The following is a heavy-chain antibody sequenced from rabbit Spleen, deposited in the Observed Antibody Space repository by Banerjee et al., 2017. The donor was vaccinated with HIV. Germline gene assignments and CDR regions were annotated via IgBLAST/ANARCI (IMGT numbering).Heavy chain of an antibody. V-gene: IGHV1S45*01. CDR1: GFSFSDKVV. J-gene: IGHJ4*01. D-gene: IGHD6-1*01. CDR3: ARDTYGYAGYAYATDL. CDR2: IYAGSSGST. Sequence: QQQLAESGGGLVKPEGSLTLTCTASGFSFSDKVVMCWVRQAPGKGLEWIACIYAGSSGSTYYASWAKGRFTISKTSSTTVTLQMTSLTAADTATYFCARDTYGYAGYAYATDLWGQGTLVTVS.